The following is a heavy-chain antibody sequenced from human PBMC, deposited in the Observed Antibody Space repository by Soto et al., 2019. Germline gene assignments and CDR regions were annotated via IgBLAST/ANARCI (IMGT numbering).Heavy chain of an antibody. V-gene: IGHV3-23*01. CDR2: ISGSGGST. CDR1: GFTFSSYA. D-gene: IGHD3-22*01. J-gene: IGHJ4*02. Sequence: GGSLRLSCAASGFTFSSYAMSWVRQAPGKGLEWVSAISGSGGSTYYADSVKGRFTISRDNSKNTLYLQMNSLRAEDTAVYYCAKVADTRNKYYYDSSGYYYGGPFGYWGQGTLVTVSS. CDR3: AKVADTRNKYYYDSSGYYYGGPFGY.